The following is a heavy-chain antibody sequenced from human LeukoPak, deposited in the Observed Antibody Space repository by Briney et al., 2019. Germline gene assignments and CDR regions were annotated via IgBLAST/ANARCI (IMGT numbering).Heavy chain of an antibody. CDR3: ASGATRITIFGVVNYDAFDI. V-gene: IGHV4-39*01. CDR1: GGSISSSSYY. CDR2: IYYSGST. D-gene: IGHD3-3*01. J-gene: IGHJ3*02. Sequence: PSETLSLTCTVSGGSISSSSYYWGWIRQPPGKGLEWIGSIYYSGSTYYNPSLKSRVTISVDTSKNQFSLKLSSVTAADTAVYYCASGATRITIFGVVNYDAFDIWGQGTMVTVSS.